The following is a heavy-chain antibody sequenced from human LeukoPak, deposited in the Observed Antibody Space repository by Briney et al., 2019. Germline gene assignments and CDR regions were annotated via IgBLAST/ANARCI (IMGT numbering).Heavy chain of an antibody. D-gene: IGHD6-13*01. J-gene: IGHJ4*02. Sequence: SVKVSCKASGGTFSSYAIGWVRQAPGQGLEWMGGIIPIFGTANYAQKFQGRVTITADESTSTAYMELSSLRSEDTAVYYCARGASSWMDFDYWGQGPWSPSPQ. CDR1: GGTFSSYA. V-gene: IGHV1-69*01. CDR3: ARGASSWMDFDY. CDR2: IIPIFGTA.